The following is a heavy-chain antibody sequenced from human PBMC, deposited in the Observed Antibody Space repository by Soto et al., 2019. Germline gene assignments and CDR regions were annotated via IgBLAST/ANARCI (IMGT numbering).Heavy chain of an antibody. CDR1: GGTLSSET. J-gene: IGHJ6*03. Sequence: QVQLVQSGPEVKKSGSSVKVSCKVSGGTLSSETISWLRQAPGQGLEWMGRIIPLLGIGNYAQKLQGRVTITDDISTNTGYMEVSSLTSQDTAIYYCAREEGYYNIGTFPVYFMDVWGNGTTVTVSS. D-gene: IGHD3-9*01. V-gene: IGHV1-69*08. CDR3: AREEGYYNIGTFPVYFMDV. CDR2: IIPLLGIG.